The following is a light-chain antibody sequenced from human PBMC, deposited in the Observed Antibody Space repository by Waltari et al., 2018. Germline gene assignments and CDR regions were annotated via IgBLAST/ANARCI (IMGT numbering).Light chain of an antibody. CDR1: KGISIY. J-gene: IGKJ2*01. Sequence: AIRMTQSPSSLSASTGVRVTTTCRVSKGISIYLAWYQQKPGKAPKLLIYAASTLQSGVPSSFSGSGSGTDFTLTISCLQSEDFATYYCQQYYSYPRGTFGQGTKLEIK. CDR2: AAS. V-gene: IGKV1-8*01. CDR3: QQYYSYPRGT.